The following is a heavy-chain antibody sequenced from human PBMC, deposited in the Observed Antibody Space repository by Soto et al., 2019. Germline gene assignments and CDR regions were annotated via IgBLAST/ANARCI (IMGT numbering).Heavy chain of an antibody. CDR1: GFTFSSYG. Sequence: GGSLRLSCAASGFTFSSYGMHWVRQAPGKGLEWVAVISYDGSNKYYADSVKGRFTISRDNSKNTLYLQMNSLRAEDTAVYYCAKDRKGYDYIWGPFQHWGQGTLVTVSS. J-gene: IGHJ1*01. V-gene: IGHV3-30*18. D-gene: IGHD3-16*01. CDR3: AKDRKGYDYIWGPFQH. CDR2: ISYDGSNK.